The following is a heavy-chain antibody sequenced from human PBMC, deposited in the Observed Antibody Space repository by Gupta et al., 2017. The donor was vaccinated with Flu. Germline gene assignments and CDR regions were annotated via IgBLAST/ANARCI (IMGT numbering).Heavy chain of an antibody. CDR2: IIPKFETP. Sequence: QVQLVQSGAAVKKPGSSVKISCKASGGTFSSTAISWVRQAPGNGLEWMGGIIPKFETPNYAQKFQDRVTITADKSTSTAYMELSSLRSEDTAVYYCARDYDGTGTYYYYYFGMDVWGQGTTVTVSS. D-gene: IGHD3-22*01. CDR1: GGTFSSTA. J-gene: IGHJ6*02. V-gene: IGHV1-69*06. CDR3: ARDYDGTGTYYYYYFGMDV.